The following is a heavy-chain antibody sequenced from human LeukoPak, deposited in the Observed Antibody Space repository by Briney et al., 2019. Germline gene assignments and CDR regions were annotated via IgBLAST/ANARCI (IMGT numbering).Heavy chain of an antibody. Sequence: SETLSLTCTVSGGSISSSSYYWGWIRQPPGKGLEWIGSIYYSGSTYYNPSLKSRVTISADTSKNQFSLKLSSVTAADTAVYYCAREDLVWGGGSWTNAFDIWGQGTMVTVSS. D-gene: IGHD2-15*01. CDR3: AREDLVWGGGSWTNAFDI. CDR1: GGSISSSSYY. J-gene: IGHJ3*02. CDR2: IYYSGST. V-gene: IGHV4-39*07.